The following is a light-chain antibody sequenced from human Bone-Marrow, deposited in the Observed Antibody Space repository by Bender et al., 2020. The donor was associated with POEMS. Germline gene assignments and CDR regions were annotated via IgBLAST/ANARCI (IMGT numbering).Light chain of an antibody. CDR3: CSYGGTSTSVV. V-gene: IGLV2-11*01. CDR2: DVS. J-gene: IGLJ2*01. CDR1: SGDVGGYKY. Sequence: QSALTQPASVSGSPGQSLTISCIGSSGDVGGYKYVSWYQQHPGKAPNLVIFDVSERPSGVPARFSGSKSGNTASLTISGLQPEDEADYYCCSYGGTSTSVVFGGGTKLTVL.